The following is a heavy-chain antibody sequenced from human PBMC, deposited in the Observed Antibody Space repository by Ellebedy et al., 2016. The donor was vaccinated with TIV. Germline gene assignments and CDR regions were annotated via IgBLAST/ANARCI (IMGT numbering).Heavy chain of an antibody. J-gene: IGHJ4*02. CDR2: ITPIFGTA. D-gene: IGHD6-19*01. V-gene: IGHV1-69*13. Sequence: SVKVSXXASGGTFSSYAISWVRQAPGQGLEWMGGITPIFGTANYAQKFQGRVTITADESTSTAYMELSSLRSEDTAVYYCASYLRIAVAGSFDYWGQGTLVTVSS. CDR1: GGTFSSYA. CDR3: ASYLRIAVAGSFDY.